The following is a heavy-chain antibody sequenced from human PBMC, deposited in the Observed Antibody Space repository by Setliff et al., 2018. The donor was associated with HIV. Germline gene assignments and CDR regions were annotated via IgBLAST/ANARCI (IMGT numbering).Heavy chain of an antibody. V-gene: IGHV3-11*03. J-gene: IGHJ4*02. Sequence: GGSLRLSCTASGFTFGDYAMSWVRQAPGKGLEWVSYISSSSSYTNYADSVKGRFTISRDNAKNSLYLQMNSLRAEDTAVYYCAKFKPDKGYSYGHTDYWGQGTLVTVSS. CDR3: AKFKPDKGYSYGHTDY. D-gene: IGHD5-18*01. CDR2: ISSSSSYT. CDR1: GFTFGDYA.